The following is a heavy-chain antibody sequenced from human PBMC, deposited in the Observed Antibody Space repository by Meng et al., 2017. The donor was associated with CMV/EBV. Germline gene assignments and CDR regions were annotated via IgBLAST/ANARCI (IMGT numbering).Heavy chain of an antibody. CDR3: AKRKGGYSYGDFDY. V-gene: IGHV3-30*02. CDR1: GFTFSSYG. CDR2: IRYDGSNK. D-gene: IGHD5-18*01. J-gene: IGHJ4*02. Sequence: LSLPCAASGFTFSSYGMHWVRQAPGKGLEWVAFIRYDGSNKYYADSVKGRFTISRDNSKNTLYLQMNSLRAEDTAVYYCAKRKGGYSYGDFDYWGQGTLVTVSS.